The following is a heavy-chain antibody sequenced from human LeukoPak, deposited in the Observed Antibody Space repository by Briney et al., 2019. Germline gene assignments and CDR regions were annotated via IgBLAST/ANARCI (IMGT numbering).Heavy chain of an antibody. CDR3: ATSEYSGGWYFFDY. CDR1: GFTFSSYA. J-gene: IGHJ4*02. V-gene: IGHV3-23*01. Sequence: GGSLRLSCAASGFTFSSYAMSWVRQAPGKGLEWVSAISGSGRSTYYADSVKGRFTISRDNSKNTLYLQMNSLRAEDTAVYYCATSEYSGGWYFFDYWGQGTLVTVSS. D-gene: IGHD6-19*01. CDR2: ISGSGRST.